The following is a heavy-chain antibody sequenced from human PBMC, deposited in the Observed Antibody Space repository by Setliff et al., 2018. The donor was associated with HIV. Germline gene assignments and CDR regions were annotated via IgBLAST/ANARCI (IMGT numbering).Heavy chain of an antibody. Sequence: SETLSLTCTVSGGSIYSGIYYWSWIRQPAGKGLEWIGHIYTSGSANYNPSLKSRVTISVDTSKNQFSLKLSSVTAADTAVYYCARDLSGTWGGWGQGTPVTVSS. V-gene: IGHV4-61*09. D-gene: IGHD3-10*01. CDR2: IYTSGSA. J-gene: IGHJ4*02. CDR3: ARDLSGTWGG. CDR1: GGSIYSGIYY.